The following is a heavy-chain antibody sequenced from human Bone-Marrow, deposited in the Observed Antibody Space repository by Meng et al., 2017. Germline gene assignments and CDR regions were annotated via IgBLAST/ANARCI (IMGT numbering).Heavy chain of an antibody. Sequence: SETLSLTCAVYGGSFRGYYWTWIRQSPGKGLEWIGEINDDESDNYTPSLKSRVTISVGTSETQFSLKLSSVTAADTAVYYCANDMGYYDILTGYYNVPGAFDIWGQGTMVTVSS. CDR1: GGSFRGYY. J-gene: IGHJ3*02. CDR2: INDDESD. D-gene: IGHD3-9*01. V-gene: IGHV4-34*01. CDR3: ANDMGYYDILTGYYNVPGAFDI.